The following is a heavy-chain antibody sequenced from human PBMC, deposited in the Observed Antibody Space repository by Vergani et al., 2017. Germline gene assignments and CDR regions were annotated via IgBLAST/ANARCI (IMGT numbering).Heavy chain of an antibody. Sequence: EVQLVPSGAEVKTPGESLKISCKGSGYSFTSYWISWVRQLPGKGLEWMGRIDPSDSYTHYTPSFQGHVTISADKSISTAYLQWSSLKASDTAMYYCARRGEAVAGTLYGMDVWGQGTTVTVSS. CDR3: ARRGEAVAGTLYGMDV. V-gene: IGHV5-10-1*01. CDR1: GYSFTSYW. CDR2: IDPSDSYT. J-gene: IGHJ6*02. D-gene: IGHD6-19*01.